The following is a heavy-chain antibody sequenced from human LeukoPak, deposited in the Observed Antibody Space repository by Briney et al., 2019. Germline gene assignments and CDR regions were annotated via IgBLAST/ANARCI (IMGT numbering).Heavy chain of an antibody. J-gene: IGHJ2*01. CDR1: GDTFSSYA. D-gene: IGHD1-26*01. CDR2: IIPIFGTA. V-gene: IGHV1-69*01. CDR3: ARGPVGDWLWYFDL. Sequence: SVKVSCKASGDTFSSYAISWVRQAPGQGLEWMGGIIPIFGTANYAQKFQGRVTITADESTSTAYMELSSLRSEDTAVYYCARGPVGDWLWYFDLWGRGTLVTVSS.